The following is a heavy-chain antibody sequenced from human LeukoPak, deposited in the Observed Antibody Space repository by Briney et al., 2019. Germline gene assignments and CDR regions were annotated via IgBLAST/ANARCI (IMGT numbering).Heavy chain of an antibody. V-gene: IGHV3-53*01. CDR1: GLSVSSNF. CDR3: AKDRLGGIVVVPAAILDY. Sequence: GGSLRLSCAATGLSVSSNFMSWVRQAPGKGLEWVSVIYGGGSTYYADSVKGRFTISRDNSKNTLYLQMNSLRAEDTAVYYCAKDRLGGIVVVPAAILDYWGQGTLVTVSS. CDR2: IYGGGST. D-gene: IGHD2-2*01. J-gene: IGHJ4*02.